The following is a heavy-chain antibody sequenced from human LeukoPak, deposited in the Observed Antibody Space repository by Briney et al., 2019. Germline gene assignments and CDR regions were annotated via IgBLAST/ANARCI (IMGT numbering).Heavy chain of an antibody. CDR3: ARPYISGNLDAFDI. Sequence: SETLSLTCTVSGGSISSSGYYWARIRQPPGKGLEWIGTIYYSGSTYYNSSLKSRVTISIDTSKNQFSLKLSSVTAADTAVYYRARPYISGNLDAFDIWGQGTLVTVSS. CDR1: GGSISSSGYY. V-gene: IGHV4-39*01. CDR2: IYYSGST. J-gene: IGHJ3*02. D-gene: IGHD6-19*01.